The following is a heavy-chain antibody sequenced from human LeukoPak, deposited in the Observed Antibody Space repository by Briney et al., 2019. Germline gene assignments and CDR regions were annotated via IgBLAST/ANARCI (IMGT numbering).Heavy chain of an antibody. Sequence: ASVKVSCKASGYTFTGYYMHWVRQAPGQRLEWMGWINAGNGNTKYSQEFQGRVTITRDTSASTAYMELSSLRSEDMAVYYCARERYGSGDYNWLDPWGQGTLVTVSS. V-gene: IGHV1-3*03. CDR2: INAGNGNT. J-gene: IGHJ5*02. D-gene: IGHD3-10*01. CDR1: GYTFTGYY. CDR3: ARERYGSGDYNWLDP.